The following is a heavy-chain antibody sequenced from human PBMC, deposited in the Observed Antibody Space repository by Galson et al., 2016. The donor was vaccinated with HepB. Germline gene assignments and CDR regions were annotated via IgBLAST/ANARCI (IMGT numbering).Heavy chain of an antibody. V-gene: IGHV5-10-1*01. CDR1: GDIFTSSW. J-gene: IGHJ6*02. CDR3: ARHGVGSSSSLDRFYYAMDV. Sequence: QSGAEVKKPGESLRISCKVSGDIFTSSWISWVRQMPGKGLEWMGRIDPSDSYTKYSPPFQGHVTISADKSISTAFLEWSSLKASDIAMFYCARHGVGSSSSLDRFYYAMDVWGQGTTVTVSS. CDR2: IDPSDSYT. D-gene: IGHD6-6*01.